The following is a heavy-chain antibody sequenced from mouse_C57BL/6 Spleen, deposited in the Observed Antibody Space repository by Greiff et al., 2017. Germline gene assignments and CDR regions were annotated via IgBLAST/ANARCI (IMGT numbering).Heavy chain of an antibody. V-gene: IGHV1-80*01. Sequence: QVQLKESGAELVKPGASVKISCKASGYAFSSYWMNWVKQRPGKGLEWIGQIYPGDGDTNYNGKFKGKATLTADKSSSTAYMQLSSLTSEDSAVYFCARRAEVYFDYWGQGTTLTVSS. J-gene: IGHJ2*01. CDR1: GYAFSSYW. CDR2: IYPGDGDT. CDR3: ARRAEVYFDY. D-gene: IGHD3-1*01.